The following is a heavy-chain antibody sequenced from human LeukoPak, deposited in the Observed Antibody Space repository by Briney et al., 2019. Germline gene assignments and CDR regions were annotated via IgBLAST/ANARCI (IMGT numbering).Heavy chain of an antibody. V-gene: IGHV3-7*05. D-gene: IGHD4-17*01. CDR1: GFIFNTSW. J-gene: IGHJ4*02. CDR2: IREDGSEK. Sequence: GGSLRLSCAASGFIFNTSWMTWVRQAPGKGLEWLAKIREDGSEKYYVDSVKGRFTISRDNAKNSLYLQMNSLRAEDTAIYYCARILTYGMDYWGQGTLVTVSS. CDR3: ARILTYGMDY.